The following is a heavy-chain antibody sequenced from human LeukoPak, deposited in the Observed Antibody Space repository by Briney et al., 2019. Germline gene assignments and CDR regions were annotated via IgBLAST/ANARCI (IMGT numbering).Heavy chain of an antibody. D-gene: IGHD6-6*01. CDR1: GFTFRNHW. CDR3: ARDQRVTGRPDIDY. J-gene: IGHJ4*02. CDR2: ISSDGSST. Sequence: GGSLRLSCAAPGFTFRNHWMHWVRQTPGKGLVWVSRISSDGSSTTYADSVKGRFTISRDNAKNTLYLQMNNLRAEDTAMYYCARDQRVTGRPDIDYWGQGTLVIVSS. V-gene: IGHV3-74*03.